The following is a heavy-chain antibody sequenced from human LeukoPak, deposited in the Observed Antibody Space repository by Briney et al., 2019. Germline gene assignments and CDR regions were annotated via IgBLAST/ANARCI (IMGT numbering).Heavy chain of an antibody. CDR2: VDPKSGGT. J-gene: IGHJ4*02. Sequence: ASVKVSCKTSGYTFTDHHMHWVRQAPGQGLEWMGRVDPKSGGTIYAQNLQGRVAMTSDMSTSTASMEVSSLKSDDTAVYYCATETWYFASWGQGTLVTVSS. D-gene: IGHD1-14*01. V-gene: IGHV1-2*02. CDR3: ATETWYFAS. CDR1: GYTFTDHH.